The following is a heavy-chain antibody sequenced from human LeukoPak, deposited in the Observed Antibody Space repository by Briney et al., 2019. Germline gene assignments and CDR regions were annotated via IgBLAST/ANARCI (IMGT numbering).Heavy chain of an antibody. D-gene: IGHD3-3*01. J-gene: IGHJ4*02. CDR1: GGSISSYY. CDR3: ARGFDFWSGYYDY. V-gene: IGHV4-59*01. CDR2: IYYSGST. Sequence: SETLSLTCTVSGGSISSYYWTWIRQPPGKGLEWIGYIYYSGSTNYNPSLESRVTISVDTSKNQLSLKLSSVTAAATAVYYCARGFDFWSGYYDYWGQRALCTPSS.